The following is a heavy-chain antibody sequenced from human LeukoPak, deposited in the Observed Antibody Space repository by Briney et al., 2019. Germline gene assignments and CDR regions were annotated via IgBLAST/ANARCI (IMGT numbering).Heavy chain of an antibody. CDR1: GFPVRSRY. D-gene: IGHD3-3*01. J-gene: IGHJ4*02. Sequence: GGSLRLSCEVSGFPVRSRYMTWVRQPPGKGLECVAVIYSGGTTYHIDSVKVRFTISRDISKSTMYLEMNNLRVEDTATYYCASLEGGPSDGRWGQGTLVIVSS. V-gene: IGHV3-53*01. CDR3: ASLEGGPSDGR. CDR2: IYSGGTT.